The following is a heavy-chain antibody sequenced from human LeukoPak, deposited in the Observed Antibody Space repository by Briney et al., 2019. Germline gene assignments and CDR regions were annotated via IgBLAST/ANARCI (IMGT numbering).Heavy chain of an antibody. CDR2: ISGSGGST. D-gene: IGHD5-12*01. V-gene: IGHV3-23*01. J-gene: IGHJ4*02. CDR1: GFTFSSYA. CDR3: ARDPLTKIVATIFFDFDY. Sequence: GGSLRLSCAASGFTFSSYAMSWVRQAPGKGLEWVSAISGSGGSTYYADSVKGRFTISRDNSKNTLYLQMNSLRAEDTAVYYCARDPLTKIVATIFFDFDYWGQGTLVTVSS.